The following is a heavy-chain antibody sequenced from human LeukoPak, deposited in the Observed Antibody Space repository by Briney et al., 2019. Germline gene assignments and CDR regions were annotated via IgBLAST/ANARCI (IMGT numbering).Heavy chain of an antibody. D-gene: IGHD5-24*01. V-gene: IGHV4-39*07. Sequence: SETLSLTCTVSGDSISSSYYWGWIRQPPGKGLEWIGSFYYSESTYYNPSLKSRVSISVDTSKNHFSLELSSVTAADTAMYYCARDGYNQDGSFDFWGQGTMVTVSS. CDR1: GDSISSSYY. CDR3: ARDGYNQDGSFDF. J-gene: IGHJ3*01. CDR2: FYYSEST.